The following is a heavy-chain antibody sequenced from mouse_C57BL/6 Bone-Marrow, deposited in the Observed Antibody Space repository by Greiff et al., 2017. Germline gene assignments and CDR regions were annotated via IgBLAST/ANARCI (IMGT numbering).Heavy chain of an antibody. Sequence: EVMLVESGGDLVKPGGSLKLSCAASGFTFSSYGMSWVRQTPDKRLEWVATISSGGSYTYYPDSVKGRFTLSRDNAKNTLYLQMSSLKSEDTAMXYGARLYYDYLYAMDYWGQGTSVTVSS. CDR3: ARLYYDYLYAMDY. D-gene: IGHD2-4*01. CDR2: ISSGGSYT. CDR1: GFTFSSYG. V-gene: IGHV5-6*01. J-gene: IGHJ4*01.